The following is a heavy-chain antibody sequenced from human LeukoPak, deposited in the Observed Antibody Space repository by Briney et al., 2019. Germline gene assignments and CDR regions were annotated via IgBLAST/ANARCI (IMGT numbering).Heavy chain of an antibody. Sequence: GGSLRLSCAASGFTFSHFWMIWVRQAPGQGLEWVSAISGSGGSTYYADSVKGRFTISRDNSKNTLYLQMNSLRAEDTAVYYCAKSYYDFWSGYWDYWGQGTLVTVSS. V-gene: IGHV3-23*01. CDR2: ISGSGGST. D-gene: IGHD3-3*01. CDR1: GFTFSHFW. J-gene: IGHJ4*02. CDR3: AKSYYDFWSGYWDY.